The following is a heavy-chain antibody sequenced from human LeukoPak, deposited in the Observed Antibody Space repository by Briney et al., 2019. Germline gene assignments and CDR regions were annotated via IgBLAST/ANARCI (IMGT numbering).Heavy chain of an antibody. CDR3: AKAPLWATFDY. CDR1: GITFSSYA. V-gene: IGHV3-23*01. J-gene: IGHJ4*02. Sequence: PGGSLRLSCEASGITFSSYAMNWVRQAPGKGLEWVSAISGSGGSSYYADSVKGRFTISRDNSKNTPFLQINSLRAEDTAVYYCAKAPLWATFDYWGQGTLVTVSS. CDR2: ISGSGGSS. D-gene: IGHD3-10*01.